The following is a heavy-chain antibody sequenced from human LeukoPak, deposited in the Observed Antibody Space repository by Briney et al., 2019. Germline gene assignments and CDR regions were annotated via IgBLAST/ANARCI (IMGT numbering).Heavy chain of an antibody. Sequence: GGSLGLSCAASGFTFSSYSMNWVRQAPGKGLEWVSSISSSSSYIYYADSVKGRFTISRDNAKNSLYLQMNSLRAEDTAVYYCARDTAMVSAFDYWGQGTLVTVSS. V-gene: IGHV3-21*01. CDR3: ARDTAMVSAFDY. D-gene: IGHD5-18*01. CDR1: GFTFSSYS. J-gene: IGHJ4*02. CDR2: ISSSSSYI.